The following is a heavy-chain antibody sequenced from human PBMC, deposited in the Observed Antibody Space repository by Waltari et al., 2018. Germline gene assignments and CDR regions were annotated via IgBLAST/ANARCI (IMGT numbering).Heavy chain of an antibody. D-gene: IGHD3-3*01. Sequence: EVQLVESGGGLVQPGGSLRLSCAASGFTFSSYEMNWVRQAPGKGLEWVSYISSSGSTIYYADLVKGRFTISRDNAKNSLYLQMNSLRAEDTAVYYCATLPRNLEWLLYHYFDYWGQGTLVTVSS. J-gene: IGHJ4*02. CDR2: ISSSGSTI. V-gene: IGHV3-48*03. CDR3: ATLPRNLEWLLYHYFDY. CDR1: GFTFSSYE.